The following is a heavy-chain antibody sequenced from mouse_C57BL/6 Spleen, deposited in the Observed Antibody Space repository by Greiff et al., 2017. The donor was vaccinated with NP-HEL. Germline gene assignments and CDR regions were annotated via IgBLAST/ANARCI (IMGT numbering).Heavy chain of an antibody. CDR1: GYSFTGYY. CDR3: ARLSVVATGFDY. Sequence: EVKLQESGPELVKPGASVKISCKASGYSFTGYYMNWVKQSPEKSLEWIGEINPSTGGTNYNQKFKAKATLTVDKSSSTAYMQLKSLTSEDSAFYYCARLSVVATGFDYWGQGTTLTVSS. J-gene: IGHJ2*01. CDR2: INPSTGGT. D-gene: IGHD1-1*01. V-gene: IGHV1-42*01.